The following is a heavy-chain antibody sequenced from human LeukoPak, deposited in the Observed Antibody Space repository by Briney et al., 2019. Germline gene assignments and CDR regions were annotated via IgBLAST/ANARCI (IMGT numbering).Heavy chain of an antibody. CDR3: ARGKIAVAGKPFDY. CDR1: GGSISSYY. D-gene: IGHD6-19*01. V-gene: IGHV4-59*01. J-gene: IGHJ4*02. CDR2: IYYSGST. Sequence: SETLSLTCTVSGGSISSYYWSWIRQPPGKGLEWIGYIYYSGSTNYNPSLKSRVTISVDASKNQFSLKLSSVTAADTAVYYCARGKIAVAGKPFDYWGQGTLVTVSS.